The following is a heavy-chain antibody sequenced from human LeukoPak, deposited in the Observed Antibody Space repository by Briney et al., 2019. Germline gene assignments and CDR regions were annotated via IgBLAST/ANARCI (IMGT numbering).Heavy chain of an antibody. CDR3: ARELFDFDY. CDR2: ITGSGGSI. CDR1: GFTFYIFA. V-gene: IGHV3-23*01. Sequence: QAGGSLRLSCAPSGFTFYIFAMTWVPQAPRKGLEWGSEITGSGGSIYYADPVKDRFTISRDNSKNTLYLQMNSRRAEDTAIYYCARELFDFDYWGEGTLVTVSS. D-gene: IGHD3-10*01. J-gene: IGHJ4*02.